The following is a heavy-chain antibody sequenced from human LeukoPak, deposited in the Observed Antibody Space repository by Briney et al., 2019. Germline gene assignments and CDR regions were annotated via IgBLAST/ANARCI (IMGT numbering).Heavy chain of an antibody. CDR2: INHSGST. CDR1: GGSISSYY. D-gene: IGHD4-17*01. V-gene: IGHV4-34*01. Sequence: PSETLSLTCTVSGGSISSYYWSWIRQPPGKGLEWIGEINHSGSTNYNPSLKSRVTISVDTSKNQFSLKLSSVTAADTAVYYCARSNGDIDYWGQGTLVTVSS. J-gene: IGHJ4*02. CDR3: ARSNGDIDY.